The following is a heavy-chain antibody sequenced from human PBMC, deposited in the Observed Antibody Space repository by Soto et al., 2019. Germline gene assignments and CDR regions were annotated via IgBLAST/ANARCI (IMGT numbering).Heavy chain of an antibody. V-gene: IGHV3-23*01. CDR1: GFTFSSYA. CDR3: AKDVLYCSSTSCQTQLGHFDY. D-gene: IGHD2-2*01. Sequence: EVQLLESGGGLVQPGGSLRLSCAASGFTFSSYAMSWVRQAPGKGLEWVSAISGSGGSTYYADSVKGRFTISRDNSKNTLYLQMNSLRAEDTAVYYCAKDVLYCSSTSCQTQLGHFDYWGQGTLVTVSS. J-gene: IGHJ4*02. CDR2: ISGSGGST.